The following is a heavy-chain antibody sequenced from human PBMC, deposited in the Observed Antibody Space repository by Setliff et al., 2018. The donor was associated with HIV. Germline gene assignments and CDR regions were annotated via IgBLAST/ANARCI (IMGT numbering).Heavy chain of an antibody. J-gene: IGHJ5*02. D-gene: IGHD2-2*01. Sequence: PSETLSLTCRVSGYSISSDYCWGWIRQPPGKGLEWIGNMCHGGNNNYYNPSRKSRVTISVDTSKNQFSLKLSSVTAADTAVYYCARERSRIVVVPAAIIARVNWFDPWGQGTLVTVSS. CDR2: MCHGGNNN. V-gene: IGHV4-38-2*02. CDR1: GYSISSDYC. CDR3: ARERSRIVVVPAAIIARVNWFDP.